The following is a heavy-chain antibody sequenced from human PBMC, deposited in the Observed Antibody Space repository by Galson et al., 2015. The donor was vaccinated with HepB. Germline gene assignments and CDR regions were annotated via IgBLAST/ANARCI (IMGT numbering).Heavy chain of an antibody. Sequence: SLRLSCAASGFTFSDYYMSWIRQAPGKGLEWVSCISSSSSYTNYADSVKGRFTISRDNDKNSQDLQMNSLRAEDTAVYYCAMVRGVGSAYYFVYWGQGTLVTVSS. CDR1: GFTFSDYY. CDR2: ISSSSSYT. D-gene: IGHD3-10*01. J-gene: IGHJ4*02. V-gene: IGHV3-11*06. CDR3: AMVRGVGSAYYFVY.